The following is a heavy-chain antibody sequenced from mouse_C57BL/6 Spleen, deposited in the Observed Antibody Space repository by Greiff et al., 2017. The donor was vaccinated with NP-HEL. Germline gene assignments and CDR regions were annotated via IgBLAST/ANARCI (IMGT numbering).Heavy chain of an antibody. V-gene: IGHV5-4*03. CDR2: ISDGGSYT. CDR3: ARGQFITTVVAPFFDY. J-gene: IGHJ2*01. D-gene: IGHD1-1*01. CDR1: GFTFSSYA. Sequence: EVKLMESGGGLVKPGGSLKLSCAASGFTFSSYAMSWVRQTPEKRLEWVATISDGGSYTYYPDNVKGRFTISRDKAKDNLYLQMSHLKSEDTAMYYLARGQFITTVVAPFFDYWGQGTTLTVSS.